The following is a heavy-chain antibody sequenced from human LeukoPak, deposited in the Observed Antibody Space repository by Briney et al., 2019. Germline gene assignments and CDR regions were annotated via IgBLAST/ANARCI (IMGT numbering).Heavy chain of an antibody. Sequence: ASVKVSCKASGYTFSNYDMHWVRQAPGQGLEWMGIINPSGGSTSYAQKFQGRVTMTRDTSKNQFSLKLSSVTAADTAVYYCARVGIAVAGTVFDYWGQGTLVTVSS. CDR1: GYTFSNYD. V-gene: IGHV1-46*01. D-gene: IGHD6-19*01. CDR2: INPSGGST. J-gene: IGHJ4*02. CDR3: ARVGIAVAGTVFDY.